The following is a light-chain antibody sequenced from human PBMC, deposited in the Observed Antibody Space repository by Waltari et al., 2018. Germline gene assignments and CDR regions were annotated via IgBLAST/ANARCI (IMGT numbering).Light chain of an antibody. CDR1: QSIGNN. J-gene: IGKJ3*01. CDR2: SAS. CDR3: QQYNAWPLT. Sequence: DTVMPQSPVILSVYLGERAILSCRASQSIGNNLAWYQKKPGQPPRLLIYSASTRVTGIPARFSGSGSGTQFNLTISSLQSEDFAVYFCQQYNAWPLTFGPGTKVHIK. V-gene: IGKV3-15*01.